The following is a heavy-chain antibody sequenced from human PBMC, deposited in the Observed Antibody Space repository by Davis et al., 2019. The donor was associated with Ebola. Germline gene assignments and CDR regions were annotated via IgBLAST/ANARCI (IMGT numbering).Heavy chain of an antibody. J-gene: IGHJ4*02. V-gene: IGHV1-69*10. Sequence: SVKVSCKASGGTFSSYAISWVRQAPGQGLEWMGGIIPILGIANYAQKFQSRVTITADESTSTAYMELSSLRSEDTAVYYCASPLSGYSSGWYGYWGQGTLVTVSS. CDR1: GGTFSSYA. D-gene: IGHD6-19*01. CDR2: IIPILGIA. CDR3: ASPLSGYSSGWYGY.